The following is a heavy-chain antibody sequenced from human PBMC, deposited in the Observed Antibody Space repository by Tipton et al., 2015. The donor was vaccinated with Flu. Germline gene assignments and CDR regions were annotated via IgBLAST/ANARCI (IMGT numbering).Heavy chain of an antibody. Sequence: VQLVQSGAEVKKPGASVKISCKTSGYTFFRYSLNWVRQAPGQGLEWLGWISTYTGHTNYTQKFQGRVSMTTDTSTSTAYMELRSLRADDTAIYYCARIGSIGTSSHWGQETQVTVSS. D-gene: IGHD1-14*01. CDR3: ARIGSIGTSSH. V-gene: IGHV1-18*01. CDR1: GYTFFRYS. J-gene: IGHJ4*02. CDR2: ISTYTGHT.